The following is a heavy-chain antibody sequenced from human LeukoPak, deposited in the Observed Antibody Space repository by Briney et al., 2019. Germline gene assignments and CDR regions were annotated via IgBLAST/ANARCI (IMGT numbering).Heavy chain of an antibody. J-gene: IGHJ5*02. CDR1: GGSFSGYY. D-gene: IGHD2-15*01. CDR2: INHSGST. V-gene: IGHV4-34*01. Sequence: SETLSLTCAVYGGSFSGYYWSWIRQPPGKGLEWIGEINHSGSTNYNPSLKSRVTISVDTSKNQFSLKLSSVTAADTAVYYCAREPPRIGCGGGSCPRGGWFDPWGQGTLVTVSS. CDR3: AREPPRIGCGGGSCPRGGWFDP.